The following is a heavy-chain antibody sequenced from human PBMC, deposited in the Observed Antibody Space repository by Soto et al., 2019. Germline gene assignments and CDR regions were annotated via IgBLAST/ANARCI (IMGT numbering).Heavy chain of an antibody. CDR2: ISYDGSNK. J-gene: IGHJ4*02. D-gene: IGHD6-6*01. V-gene: IGHV3-30*18. Sequence: QVQLVESGGGVVQPGRSLRLSCAASGFTFSSYGMHWVRQAPGKGLEWVAVISYDGSNKYYADSVKGRFTISRDNSKNTLYLQMNSLRAEDTAVYYCAKLLADSSSRTFDSWGQGTLVTVSS. CDR3: AKLLADSSSRTFDS. CDR1: GFTFSSYG.